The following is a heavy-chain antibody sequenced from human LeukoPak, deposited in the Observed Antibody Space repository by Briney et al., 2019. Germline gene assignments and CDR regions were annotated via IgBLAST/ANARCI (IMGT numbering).Heavy chain of an antibody. D-gene: IGHD2-8*02. J-gene: IGHJ4*02. CDR2: ISPTGSST. CDR3: AREESGGYFDY. Sequence: ASVQVSCQASGFTFTNYYMHWVRQAPGQGLEWMGLISPTGSSTNYAQKFRGRVTMTRDTSTTTVYMELSSLRSEDTAVYYCAREESGGYFDYWGQGTLVTVSS. CDR1: GFTFTNYY. V-gene: IGHV1-46*01.